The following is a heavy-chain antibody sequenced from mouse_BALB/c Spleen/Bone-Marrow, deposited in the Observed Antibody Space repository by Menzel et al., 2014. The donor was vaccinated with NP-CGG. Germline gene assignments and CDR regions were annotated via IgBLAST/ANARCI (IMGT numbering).Heavy chain of an antibody. J-gene: IGHJ2*01. CDR2: IDPANGNT. CDR3: ANYHYGYYFDS. V-gene: IGHV14-3*02. Sequence: DVKLQESGAELVKPGASVKLSCTASGFNIKDTYMHWVKQRPEQGLEWIGRIDPANGNTKYDPKFQGKATITADTSSNTAYLQLSSLTSEDTAVYYCANYHYGYYFDSWGQGTTLTVSS. CDR1: GFNIKDTY. D-gene: IGHD2-4*01.